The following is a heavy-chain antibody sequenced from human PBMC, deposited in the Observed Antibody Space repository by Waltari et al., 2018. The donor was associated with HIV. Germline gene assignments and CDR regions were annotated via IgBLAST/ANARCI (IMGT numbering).Heavy chain of an antibody. Sequence: QVQLVESGGGVVQPGRSLRLSCAASGFTFSSYGMHWVRQAPGKGLEWVAGIWYDGSKKYYADSVKGRFTISRDKSKNILYLQMNSLRAEDTAVYSCARDVDQHPDWYFDLWGRGTLVTVSS. J-gene: IGHJ2*01. CDR1: GFTFSSYG. V-gene: IGHV3-33*01. CDR3: ARDVDQHPDWYFDL. CDR2: IWYDGSKK.